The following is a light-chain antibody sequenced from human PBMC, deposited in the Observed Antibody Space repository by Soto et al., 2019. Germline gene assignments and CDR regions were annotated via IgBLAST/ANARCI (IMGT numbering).Light chain of an antibody. J-gene: IGKJ4*01. V-gene: IGKV1-13*02. CDR1: QGIGSA. CDR2: DAS. CDR3: QNFRSSAIS. Sequence: AIQLTQPPSSLSASVGDRVSITCRASQGIGSALAWYQLKPGAAPALLIYDASTLESGVPSGFSGSRSGADFTLTISSLQPEDFATYYCQNFRSSAISFGGGTKVDIK.